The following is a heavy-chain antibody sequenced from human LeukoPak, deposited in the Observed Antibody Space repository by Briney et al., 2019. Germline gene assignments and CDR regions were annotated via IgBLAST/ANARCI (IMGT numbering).Heavy chain of an antibody. V-gene: IGHV4-61*02. Sequence: PSETLSLTCTVSGGSISSGGYYWSWIRQPAGKGLEWIGRIYTSGSTNYNPSLKSRVTMSVDTSKNQFSLNLSSVSPADTAVYYCARDVVAAAGTWDYWGQGTLDTVSS. CDR2: IYTSGST. CDR3: ARDVVAAAGTWDY. D-gene: IGHD6-13*01. J-gene: IGHJ4*02. CDR1: GGSISSGGYY.